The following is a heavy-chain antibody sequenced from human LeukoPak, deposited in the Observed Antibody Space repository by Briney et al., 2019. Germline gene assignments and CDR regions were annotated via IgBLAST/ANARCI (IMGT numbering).Heavy chain of an antibody. CDR2: ISSSGSTI. Sequence: PGGSLRLSCAASGFTFSSYEMNWVRQAPGKGLEWVSYISSSGSTIYYADSVKGRFTISRDNAKNSLYLQMNSLRAEDTAVYYCARAVGSGSYYYYMDVWGKGTTVTISS. CDR1: GFTFSSYE. CDR3: ARAVGSGSYYYYMDV. V-gene: IGHV3-48*03. J-gene: IGHJ6*03. D-gene: IGHD1-26*01.